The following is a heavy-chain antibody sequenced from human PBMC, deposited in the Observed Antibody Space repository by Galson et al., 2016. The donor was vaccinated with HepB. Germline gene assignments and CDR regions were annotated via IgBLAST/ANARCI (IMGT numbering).Heavy chain of an antibody. CDR2: IKPDGSEN. Sequence: SLRLSCAASGFTFRFYWMSWVRQAPEKGLEWVANIKPDGSENYYVDSVKGRFTISRDNAKNSLYLQMNSLRAEDTAVYYCATLDLGVGQPIRDSWGQGTLVTVSS. V-gene: IGHV3-7*03. J-gene: IGHJ4*02. CDR1: GFTFRFYW. CDR3: ATLDLGVGQPIRDS. D-gene: IGHD3-16*01.